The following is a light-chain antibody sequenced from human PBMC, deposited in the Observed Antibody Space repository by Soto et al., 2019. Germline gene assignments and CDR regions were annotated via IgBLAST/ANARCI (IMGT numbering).Light chain of an antibody. CDR2: AAS. CDR3: QQYGSSPYT. J-gene: IGKJ2*01. CDR1: QSFSSAY. V-gene: IGKV3-20*01. Sequence: ESVLTQSPGTLSLSPGEGATLSCRASQSFSSAYLAWYQQRPGQAPRLLIYAASRRVTGIPDRFSGSASGTDFTLTISRLEPEDFAVYYCQQYGSSPYTFGQGTKVDIK.